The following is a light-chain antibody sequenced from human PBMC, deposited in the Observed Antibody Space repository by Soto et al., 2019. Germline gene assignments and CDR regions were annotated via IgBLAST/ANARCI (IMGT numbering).Light chain of an antibody. CDR2: GAS. CDR1: QGIGNY. Sequence: DIQMTQSPPSLSASVGDRVTITCRASQGIGNYLAWYQQKPGKVPKLLIYGASTLQWGVPSRFSGSGFGTEFTLTISSLQPEDIATYYCQQFDNLPITFGQGTRLEIK. CDR3: QQFDNLPIT. J-gene: IGKJ5*01. V-gene: IGKV1-27*01.